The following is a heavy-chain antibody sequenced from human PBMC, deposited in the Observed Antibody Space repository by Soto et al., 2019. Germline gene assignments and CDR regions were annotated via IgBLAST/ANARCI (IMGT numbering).Heavy chain of an antibody. V-gene: IGHV3-7*03. D-gene: IGHD2-15*01. CDR3: ARGCSGGSCYSIWFDY. CDR2: IKQDGSEK. CDR1: GFTFSNYW. Sequence: GVSLRLSCAASGFTFSNYWMTWVRQAPGKGLEWVANIKQDGSEKYYVDSVKGRFTISRDNAKNSLYLQMNSLRAEDTAVYYCARGCSGGSCYSIWFDYWGKGTQVTVSS. J-gene: IGHJ4*02.